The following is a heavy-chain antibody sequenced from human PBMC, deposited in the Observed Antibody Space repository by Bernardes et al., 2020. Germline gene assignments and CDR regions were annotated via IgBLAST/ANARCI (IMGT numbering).Heavy chain of an antibody. CDR2: IYWDDDK. J-gene: IGHJ5*02. V-gene: IGHV2-5*02. Sequence: GPTLVKPTQTLTLTCTFSGFSLSTSAVGVGWIRQPPGKALEWPALIYWDDDKRYSPSLKTRLTITKDTSKNQVVLTMTNMDPVDTATYYCAHRRGSNWFDPWGQGTLVTVSS. CDR1: GFSLSTSAVG. CDR3: AHRRGSNWFDP. D-gene: IGHD3-10*01.